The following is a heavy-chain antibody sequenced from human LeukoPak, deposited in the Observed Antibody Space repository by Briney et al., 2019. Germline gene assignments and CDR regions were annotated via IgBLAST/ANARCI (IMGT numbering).Heavy chain of an antibody. V-gene: IGHV1-2*06. CDR2: FNPNSGGT. Sequence: ASVKVSCKASGYTSTVYYMHWVRQAPGQGLEWMGRFNPNSGGTNYAQKFQGRVTMTRDTSISTAYMELGRLRSDDTAVYYCARDGGSGGSPLQFTPDYWGQGTLVTVSS. CDR3: ARDGGSGGSPLQFTPDY. CDR1: GYTSTVYY. J-gene: IGHJ4*02. D-gene: IGHD2-15*01.